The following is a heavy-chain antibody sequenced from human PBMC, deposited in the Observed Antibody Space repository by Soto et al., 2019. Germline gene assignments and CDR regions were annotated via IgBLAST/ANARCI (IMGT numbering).Heavy chain of an antibody. CDR2: IRSKAYGGTT. CDR3: TRAATRITIFGVVNSPTDY. CDR1: GFTFGDYA. D-gene: IGHD3-3*01. Sequence: GSLRLSCTASGFTFGDYAMSWFRQAPGKGLEWVGFIRSKAYGGTTEYAASVKGRFTISRDDSKSIAYLQMNSLKTEDTAVYYCTRAATRITIFGVVNSPTDYWGQGTLVTVSS. V-gene: IGHV3-49*03. J-gene: IGHJ4*02.